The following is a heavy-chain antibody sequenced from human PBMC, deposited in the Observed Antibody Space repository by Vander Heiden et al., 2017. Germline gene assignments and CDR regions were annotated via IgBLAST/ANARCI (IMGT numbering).Heavy chain of an antibody. CDR2: IYWDDDK. V-gene: IGHV2-5*02. CDR1: GFSLSTSGVG. D-gene: IGHD4-17*01. Sequence: QITLKESGPTLVNPTQTLTLTCSFSGFSLSTSGVGVAWIRQPPGKALEWLALIYWDDDKRYSPSLKSRLTITKDTSKNQVVLTMTNMVPADTATYYCAADHGDYAGFDYWGRGTPVTVSS. J-gene: IGHJ4*02. CDR3: AADHGDYAGFDY.